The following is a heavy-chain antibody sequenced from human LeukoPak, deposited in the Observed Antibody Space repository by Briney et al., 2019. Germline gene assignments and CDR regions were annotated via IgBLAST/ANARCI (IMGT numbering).Heavy chain of an antibody. J-gene: IGHJ4*02. V-gene: IGHV1-69*04. CDR2: IIPILGIA. D-gene: IGHD5-24*01. CDR3: AREGDGYNSGNDY. CDR1: GGTFSSYA. Sequence: SVKVSCKASGGTFSSYAISWVRQAPGQGLEWMGRIIPILGIATYAQKFQGRVTITADKSTSTAYMELSSLRSEDTAVYYCAREGDGYNSGNDYWGQGTLVTVSP.